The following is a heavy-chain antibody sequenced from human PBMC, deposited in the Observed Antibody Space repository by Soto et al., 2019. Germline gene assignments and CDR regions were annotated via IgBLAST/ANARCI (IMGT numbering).Heavy chain of an antibody. V-gene: IGHV4-39*01. J-gene: IGHJ5*02. CDR1: GGSISSSSYY. CDR2: IYYSGST. D-gene: IGHD4-17*01. Sequence: SETLSLTCTVSGGSISSSSYYWGWIRQPPGKGLEWIGSIYYSGSTYYNPSLKSRVTISVDTSKNQFSLKLSSVTAADTAVYYCARRESGDYVVDPQMKWFDPWGQGTLVIVSS. CDR3: ARRESGDYVVDPQMKWFDP.